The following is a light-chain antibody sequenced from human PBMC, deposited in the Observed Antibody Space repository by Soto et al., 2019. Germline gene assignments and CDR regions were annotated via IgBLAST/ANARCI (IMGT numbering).Light chain of an antibody. V-gene: IGLV2-11*01. Sequence: QSALTQPRSVSGSTGQSVTISCTGTSSEVGGYNYVSWYQQHPGKAPKLMIYDVTKRPSGVPDRFSGSKSGNTASLTISGLQAEDEADYYCCSYAGSYTFDVVFGGGTKLTVL. J-gene: IGLJ2*01. CDR2: DVT. CDR1: SSEVGGYNY. CDR3: CSYAGSYTFDVV.